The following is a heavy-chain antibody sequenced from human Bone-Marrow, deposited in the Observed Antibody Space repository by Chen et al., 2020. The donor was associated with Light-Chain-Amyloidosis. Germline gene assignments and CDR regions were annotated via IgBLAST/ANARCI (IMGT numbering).Heavy chain of an antibody. CDR1: GGTLSSYA. J-gene: IGHJ5*02. CDR2: IIPILGIA. CDR3: ARGYCSGGSCNSNWFDP. D-gene: IGHD2-15*01. Sequence: QVQRVQSGAEVKKPGSSVKVPCTASGGTLSSYALTWVRQAPGQGLEWMGRIIPILGIANYAQKFQGRVTITADKSTSTAYMELSSLRSEDTAVYYCARGYCSGGSCNSNWFDPWGQGTLVTVSS. V-gene: IGHV1-69*04.